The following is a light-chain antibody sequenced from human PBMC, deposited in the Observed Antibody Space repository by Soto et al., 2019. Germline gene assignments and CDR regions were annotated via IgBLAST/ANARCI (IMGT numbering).Light chain of an antibody. J-gene: IGKJ2*01. CDR3: QRYGSSPRT. CDR2: VAS. CDR1: QTATSRY. V-gene: IGKV3-20*01. Sequence: EIVLTQSPGTLSLSRVERATLSCRASQTATSRYLAWYQQKPGQAPRLRIYVASNRATGIPDRFGGSGSGTDVTLGISRLEPGDFAVYYCQRYGSSPRTFGQGTKLEVK.